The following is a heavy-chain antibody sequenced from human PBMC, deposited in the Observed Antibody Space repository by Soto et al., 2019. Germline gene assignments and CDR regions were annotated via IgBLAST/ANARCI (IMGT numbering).Heavy chain of an antibody. CDR3: ARAFENYDFWSGYYFVDY. CDR2: ISSSSSYI. D-gene: IGHD3-3*01. CDR1: GFTFSSYS. J-gene: IGHJ4*02. Sequence: GGSLRLSCAASGFTFSSYSMNWVRQAPGKGLEWVSSISSSSSYIYYADSVKGRFTISRDNAKNSLYLQMSSLRAEDTAVYYCARAFENYDFWSGYYFVDYWGQGTLVTVSS. V-gene: IGHV3-21*01.